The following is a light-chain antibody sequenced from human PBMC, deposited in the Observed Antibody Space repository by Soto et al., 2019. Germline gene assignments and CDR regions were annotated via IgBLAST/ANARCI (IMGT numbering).Light chain of an antibody. Sequence: EIGMTQSPATLSVSPGERATLSCRASQSISSNLAWYQQKNGQTPRLLIYGASTRAAGIPARFSGSGSGTDFTLTISSLQSEDFAVYYCQQYNNWPPFSFGPGTKVDI. J-gene: IGKJ3*01. V-gene: IGKV3-15*01. CDR3: QQYNNWPPFS. CDR2: GAS. CDR1: QSISSN.